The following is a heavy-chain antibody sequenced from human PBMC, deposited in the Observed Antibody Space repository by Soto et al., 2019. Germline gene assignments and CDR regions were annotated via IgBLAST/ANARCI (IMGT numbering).Heavy chain of an antibody. J-gene: IGHJ6*01. CDR2: IPQEGSDG. CDR3: ARDQLILPAHDFFYGSDV. Sequence: GASLRLSGSVSGFTLSTYSMTWVLHAPLKGLEWVAKIPQEGSDGHYVDSVKGRFTISRDNAKNSVDLQMNSLRAEDTAVSYRARDQLILPAHDFFYGSDVWGQGAKVTESS. D-gene: IGHD2-21*02. V-gene: IGHV3-7*03. CDR1: GFTLSTYS.